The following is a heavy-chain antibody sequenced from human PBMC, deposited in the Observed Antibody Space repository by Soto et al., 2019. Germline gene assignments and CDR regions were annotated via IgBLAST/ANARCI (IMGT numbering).Heavy chain of an antibody. D-gene: IGHD3-16*01. Sequence: QVQLVESGGGLVKPGGSLRLSCAASGFTLSDYYMSWIRQAPGKGLEWVSHISGSGNTIDYADSVKGRFTISRDNAKNSLYLQMNSLRDDDTAVVYCARGRYALDYWGQGPRVTVSS. CDR2: ISGSGNTI. CDR3: ARGRYALDY. V-gene: IGHV3-11*01. J-gene: IGHJ4*02. CDR1: GFTLSDYY.